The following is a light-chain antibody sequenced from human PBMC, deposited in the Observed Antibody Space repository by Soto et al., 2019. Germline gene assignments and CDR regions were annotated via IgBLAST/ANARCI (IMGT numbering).Light chain of an antibody. CDR1: PSVSSY. V-gene: IGKV3-11*01. CDR2: DAY. J-gene: IGKJ5*01. Sequence: EILLTQSPATMSLSPGSRYPLSCMASPSVSSYLAWHQQKPGQAHRLIIYDAYNRATGIPDRFSGSGSGTDFTLTISRLEPEDFAVYYCQKHSNWPQSTLGQGTRLELK. CDR3: QKHSNWPQST.